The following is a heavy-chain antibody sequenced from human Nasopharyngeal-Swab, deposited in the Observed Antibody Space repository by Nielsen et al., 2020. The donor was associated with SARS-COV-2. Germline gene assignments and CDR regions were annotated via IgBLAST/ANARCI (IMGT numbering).Heavy chain of an antibody. CDR1: GGSFNGFY. V-gene: IGHV4-34*01. CDR2: INHNERT. D-gene: IGHD1-26*01. CDR3: ARAGRVGDAFTGLDV. J-gene: IGHJ6*02. Sequence: SETLSLTCSVSGGSFNGFYWNWIRQSPGKGLEWIGEINHNERTNYSPSLMSRVTLLIDTANNQVSLKLSDVTATDTAVYYCARAGRVGDAFTGLDVWGQGTTVTVSS.